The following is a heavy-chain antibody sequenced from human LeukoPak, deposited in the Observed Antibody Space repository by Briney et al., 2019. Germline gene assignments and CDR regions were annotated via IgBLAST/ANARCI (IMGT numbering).Heavy chain of an antibody. V-gene: IGHV3-74*01. CDR1: GFTFSSYW. CDR3: GRDIVGGGDDY. CDR2: INIDGSST. J-gene: IGHJ4*02. Sequence: GGSLRLSCPASGFTFSSYWMHWVRQAPGKGLVWVSRINIDGSSTIYADSVKGRFTISRDNARNSASLQMNSLRAEDTAMYYCGRDIVGGGDDYWGQGTLVTVSS. D-gene: IGHD2-21*02.